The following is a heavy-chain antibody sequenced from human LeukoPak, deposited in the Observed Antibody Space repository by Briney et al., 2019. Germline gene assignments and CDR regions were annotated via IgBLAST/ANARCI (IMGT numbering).Heavy chain of an antibody. V-gene: IGHV1-18*01. CDR1: GYTFTSYG. J-gene: IGHJ4*02. D-gene: IGHD7-27*01. Sequence: ASVKVSCKASGYTFTSYGISWVRQAPGQRLEWMGWISAYNGNTNYAQKLQGRVTMTTDTSTSTAYMELRSLRSDDTAVYYCARVFRLSGVFSLKKYYFDYWGQGTLVTVSS. CDR2: ISAYNGNT. CDR3: ARVFRLSGVFSLKKYYFDY.